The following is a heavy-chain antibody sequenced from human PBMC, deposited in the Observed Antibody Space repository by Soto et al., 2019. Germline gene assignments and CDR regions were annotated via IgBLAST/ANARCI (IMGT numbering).Heavy chain of an antibody. J-gene: IGHJ4*02. V-gene: IGHV1-8*01. CDR1: GYTFTSLD. Sequence: QVQLVQSGAEVKEPGASVKVSGTASGYTFTSLDINWVRQATGQGLEWMGWMNPNNGNTGYAQKFQGRVTITRDTSISTAYMELSSLRSEDTAVYYCARGVDAGVDYWGQGTLVTVSS. CDR3: ARGVDAGVDY. D-gene: IGHD1-26*01. CDR2: MNPNNGNT.